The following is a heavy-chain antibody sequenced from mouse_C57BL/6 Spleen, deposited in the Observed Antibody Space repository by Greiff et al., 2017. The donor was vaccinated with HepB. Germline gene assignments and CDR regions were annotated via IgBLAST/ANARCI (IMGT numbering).Heavy chain of an antibody. CDR2: IYPGDGDT. CDR3: ARMEIVTFDY. V-gene: IGHV1-80*01. CDR1: GYAFSSYW. J-gene: IGHJ2*01. D-gene: IGHD2-5*01. Sequence: VQRVESGAELVKPGASVKISCKASGYAFSSYWMNWVKQRPGKGLEWIGQIYPGDGDTNYNGKFKGKATLTADKSSSTAYMQLSSLTSEDSAVYFCARMEIVTFDYWGQGTTLTVSS.